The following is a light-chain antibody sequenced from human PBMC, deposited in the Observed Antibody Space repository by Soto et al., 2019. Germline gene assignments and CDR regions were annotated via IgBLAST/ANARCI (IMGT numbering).Light chain of an antibody. Sequence: DIQLTQYPSFLYASVGHIDTITCRASQGISTYLSGYQRKPGKAPKLLLYAASTLQSGVPSRFSGSGSGTEFTLTISSLQPEDFATYYCQQLNSYPLTFGGGPKVEIK. CDR3: QQLNSYPLT. V-gene: IGKV1-9*01. CDR1: QGISTY. CDR2: AAS. J-gene: IGKJ4*01.